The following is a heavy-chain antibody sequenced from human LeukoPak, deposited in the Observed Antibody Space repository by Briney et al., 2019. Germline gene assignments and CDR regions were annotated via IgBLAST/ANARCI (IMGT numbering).Heavy chain of an antibody. J-gene: IGHJ4*02. Sequence: PSETLSLTCTVSGGSISSYYWSWIRQPPGKGLEWIGYIYYSGSTNYNPSLKSRVTISVDTSKNQFSLKLSSVTAADTAVYYCARTTTGDYTFDYWGQGTPVTVSS. CDR2: IYYSGST. CDR1: GGSISSYY. CDR3: ARTTTGDYTFDY. D-gene: IGHD7-27*01. V-gene: IGHV4-59*01.